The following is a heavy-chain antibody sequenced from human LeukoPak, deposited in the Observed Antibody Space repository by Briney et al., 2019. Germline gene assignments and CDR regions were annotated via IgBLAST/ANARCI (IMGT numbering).Heavy chain of an antibody. CDR1: GFIFSSYA. CDR3: AKVRGVYCSSRACYYYDP. D-gene: IGHD2-2*01. CDR2: VRPSGGRN. J-gene: IGHJ5*02. V-gene: IGHV3-23*01. Sequence: GGSLSLFCGASGFIFSSYATRWVRQTPGRGLGCVAAVRPSGGRNIYADTEEARSTISRDNSNDTVYLQLSSLRADDSALYYCAKVRGVYCSSRACYYYDPWGQGTPVTVSS.